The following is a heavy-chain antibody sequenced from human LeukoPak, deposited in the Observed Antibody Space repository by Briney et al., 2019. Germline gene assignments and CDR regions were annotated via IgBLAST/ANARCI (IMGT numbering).Heavy chain of an antibody. J-gene: IGHJ4*02. CDR1: GYTFTGYY. CDR3: ARGPMVRGVLTLGNFDY. CDR2: INPNSGGT. V-gene: IGHV1-2*02. Sequence: ASVKVSCKASGYTFTGYYMHWVRQAPGQGLEWMGWINPNSGGTNYAQNFQGRVTMTRDTSISTAYMELSRLRSDDSAVYYCARGPMVRGVLTLGNFDYWGQGTLVTVSS. D-gene: IGHD3-10*01.